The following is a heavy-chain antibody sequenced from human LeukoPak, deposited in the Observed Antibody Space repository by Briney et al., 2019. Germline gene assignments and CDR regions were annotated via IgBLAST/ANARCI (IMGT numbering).Heavy chain of an antibody. CDR3: ARDTFMGGYFDY. Sequence: SETLSLTCTVSGYSISSGYYWGWIRQPPGKGLEWIGYIYYSGSTNYNPSLKSRVTISVDTSKNQFSLKLSSVTAADTAVYYCARDTFMGGYFDYWGQGTLVTVSS. J-gene: IGHJ4*02. D-gene: IGHD3-3*02. V-gene: IGHV4-61*01. CDR1: GYSISSGYY. CDR2: IYYSGST.